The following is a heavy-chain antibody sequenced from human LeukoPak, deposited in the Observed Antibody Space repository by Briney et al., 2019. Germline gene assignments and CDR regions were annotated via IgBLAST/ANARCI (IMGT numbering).Heavy chain of an antibody. D-gene: IGHD3-22*01. CDR3: ARDRSGYYLI. J-gene: IGHJ4*02. V-gene: IGHV3-21*01. CDR2: ISSSSSYI. Sequence: GGSLTLSCAASGFTFSSYSMNWVRQAPGKGLEWVSFISSSSSYIYYADSVKGRFTISRDDAKNSLYLQMNSLRAEDTAVYYCARDRSGYYLIWGQGTLVTVSS. CDR1: GFTFSSYS.